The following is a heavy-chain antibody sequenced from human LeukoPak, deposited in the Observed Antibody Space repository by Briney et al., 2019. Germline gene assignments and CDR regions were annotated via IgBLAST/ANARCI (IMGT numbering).Heavy chain of an antibody. Sequence: ASVKVSCKSSGYNFTAYYMHWVRQAPGQGLEWMGWIKPSTGDTNYAQNFQGRVDMTRDTSITTAYMELSRLRSDDSAMYYCVATAYSDYVQFDYWGQGTLVTVSS. CDR3: VATAYSDYVQFDY. CDR2: IKPSTGDT. J-gene: IGHJ4*02. V-gene: IGHV1-2*02. CDR1: GYNFTAYY. D-gene: IGHD4-11*01.